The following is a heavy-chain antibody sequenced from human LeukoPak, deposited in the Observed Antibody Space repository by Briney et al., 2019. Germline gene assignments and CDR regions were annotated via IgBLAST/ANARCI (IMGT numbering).Heavy chain of an antibody. V-gene: IGHV1-3*01. CDR3: ARYPYYYDSSGYAFDY. J-gene: IGHJ4*02. D-gene: IGHD3-22*01. CDR1: GYTFSDYA. Sequence: ASVKVSCKASGYTFSDYAMHWVRQAPGQRLEWMGWINAGNGDTKYSQKFQGRVTITRDTSASTAYMELSSLRSEDTAVYYCARYPYYYDSSGYAFDYWGQGTLVTVSS. CDR2: INAGNGDT.